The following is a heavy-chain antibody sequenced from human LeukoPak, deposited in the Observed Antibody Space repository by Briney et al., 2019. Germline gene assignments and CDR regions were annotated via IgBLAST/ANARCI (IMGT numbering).Heavy chain of an antibody. J-gene: IGHJ4*02. CDR3: ARGNYYDILTGIDY. V-gene: IGHV3-30-3*01. CDR1: GFTFSSYA. D-gene: IGHD3-9*01. Sequence: GRSLRLSCAASGFTFSSYAMHWVRQAPGKRLEWVAVISYDGSNKYYADSVKGRFTISRDNSKNTLYLQMNSLRAEDTAVYYCARGNYYDILTGIDYWGQGTLVTVSS. CDR2: ISYDGSNK.